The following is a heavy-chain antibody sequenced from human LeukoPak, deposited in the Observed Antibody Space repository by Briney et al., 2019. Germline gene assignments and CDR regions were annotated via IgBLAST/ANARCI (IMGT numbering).Heavy chain of an antibody. J-gene: IGHJ3*02. V-gene: IGHV1-18*01. CDR2: ISAYNGNT. D-gene: IGHD5-18*01. CDR1: GYTFTSYG. CDR3: ARDHTRWSYSAMGPWGSNAFDI. Sequence: GASVKVSCKASGYTFTSYGISWVRQAPGQGLEWMGWISAYNGNTNYAQKLQGRVTMTTDTSTSTAYMELRSLRSDDTAVYYCARDHTRWSYSAMGPWGSNAFDIWGQGTMVTVSS.